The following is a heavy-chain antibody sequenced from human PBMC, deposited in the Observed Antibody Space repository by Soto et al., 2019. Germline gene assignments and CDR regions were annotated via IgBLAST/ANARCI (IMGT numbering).Heavy chain of an antibody. V-gene: IGHV4-31*03. D-gene: IGHD4-4*01. CDR1: DGSISSGGYY. CDR2: IYYSGST. J-gene: IGHJ6*03. CDR3: ASASKTTVTTYYYYYYMDV. Sequence: QVQLQESGPGLVKPSQTLSLTCTVSDGSISSGGYYWSWLRQHPGKGLEWIGYIYYSGSTYYKPSPKSRVTISVDTSKNQFSLKLSSVTAADTAVYYCASASKTTVTTYYYYYYMDVWGKGTTVTVSS.